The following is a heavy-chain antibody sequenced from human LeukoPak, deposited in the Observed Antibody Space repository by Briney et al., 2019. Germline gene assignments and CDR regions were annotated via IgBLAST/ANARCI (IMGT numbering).Heavy chain of an antibody. Sequence: PGGSLRLSCAASGFTFSSYSMNWVRQAPGKGLEWVSSISSSSSYIYYADSVKGRFTISRDNAKNSLYLQMNSLRAEDTAVYYCARDVGSSGWYLDWGQGTLVTVSS. D-gene: IGHD6-19*01. CDR1: GFTFSSYS. J-gene: IGHJ4*02. V-gene: IGHV3-21*01. CDR3: ARDVGSSGWYLD. CDR2: ISSSSSYI.